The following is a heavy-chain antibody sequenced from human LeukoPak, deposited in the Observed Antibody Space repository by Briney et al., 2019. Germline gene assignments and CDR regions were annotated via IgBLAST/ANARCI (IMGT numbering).Heavy chain of an antibody. Sequence: SETLSLTCAVSGGSITSGGYSWSWIRQPPGKGLEWIGYIYHSSSTYYNPSLKTRVTISVDRCRSQLSLKLSSVSAAETAGESARVRVGMDVWGQGTTVTVSS. D-gene: IGHD3-10*01. CDR3: RVRVGMDV. CDR2: IYHSSST. CDR1: GGSITSGGYS. V-gene: IGHV4-30-2*01. J-gene: IGHJ6*02.